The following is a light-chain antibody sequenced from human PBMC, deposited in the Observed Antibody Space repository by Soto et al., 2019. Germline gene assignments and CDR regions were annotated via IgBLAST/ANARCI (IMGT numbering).Light chain of an antibody. CDR1: QGIRNE. CDR3: LQDFTYPRT. V-gene: IGKV1-6*01. J-gene: IGKJ1*01. Sequence: AIQMTQSPSSVSASVGDRVTITCRASQGIRNELGWYQQKPGKAPKLLIYSASSLQSGVPSMFSCSGSGTDFILTISGLQPEDFATYFCLQDFTYPRTYGQGTKV. CDR2: SAS.